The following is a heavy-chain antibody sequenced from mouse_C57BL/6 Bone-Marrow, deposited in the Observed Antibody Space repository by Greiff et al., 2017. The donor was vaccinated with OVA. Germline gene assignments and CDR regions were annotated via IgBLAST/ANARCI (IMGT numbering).Heavy chain of an antibody. J-gene: IGHJ1*03. Sequence: DVMLVESGGGLVKPGGSLKLSCAASGFTFSDYGMHWVRQAPEKGLEWVAYISSGSSTIYYADTVKGRFTISRDNAKNTLFLQMTSLRSEDTAMYYCARGVYGSSPYWYFDVWGTGTTVTVSS. CDR1: GFTFSDYG. CDR2: ISSGSSTI. D-gene: IGHD1-1*01. V-gene: IGHV5-17*01. CDR3: ARGVYGSSPYWYFDV.